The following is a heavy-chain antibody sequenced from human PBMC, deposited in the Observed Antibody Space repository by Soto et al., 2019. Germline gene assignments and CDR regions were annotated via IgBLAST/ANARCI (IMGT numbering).Heavy chain of an antibody. CDR1: GGSISSYY. CDR2: IYYGGST. V-gene: IGHV4-59*01. J-gene: IGHJ1*01. D-gene: IGHD1-26*01. Sequence: SETLALSSFVSGGSISSYYWSWIRQPPGKGLEWIGYIYYGGSTNYNPSLKSRVTISVDTSKNQFSLKLSSVTAADTAVYYCARLSGSYSTQYFQHWGQGTLVTVSS. CDR3: ARLSGSYSTQYFQH.